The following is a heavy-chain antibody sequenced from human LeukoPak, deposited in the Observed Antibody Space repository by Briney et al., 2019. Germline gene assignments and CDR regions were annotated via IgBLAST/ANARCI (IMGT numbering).Heavy chain of an antibody. J-gene: IGHJ4*02. D-gene: IGHD3-22*01. CDR2: ISSSSSTI. CDR3: ARGAYYYED. CDR1: GFTSSSHS. V-gene: IGHV3-48*01. Sequence: GGSLRLSCAASGFTSSSHSMNWVRQAPGKGLEWVSYISSSSSTIYYADSVKGRFTISRDNAKNSLYLQMNSLRAEDTAVYYCARGAYYYEDWGQGTLVTVSS.